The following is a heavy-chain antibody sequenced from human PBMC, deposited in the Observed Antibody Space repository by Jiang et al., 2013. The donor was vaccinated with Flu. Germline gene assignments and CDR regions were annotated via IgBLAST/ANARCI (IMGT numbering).Heavy chain of an antibody. CDR2: IYHSGST. Sequence: GSGLVKPSGTLSLTCAVSGGSISSSNWWSWVRQPPGKGLEWIGEIYHSGSTNYNPSLKSRVTISVDKSKNQFSLKLSSVTAADTAVYYCASFRTRSGYYYYGMDVWGKGPRSPSPQ. CDR3: ASFRTRSGYYYYGMDV. J-gene: IGHJ6*04. D-gene: IGHD3-3*01. CDR1: GGSISSSNW. V-gene: IGHV4-4*02.